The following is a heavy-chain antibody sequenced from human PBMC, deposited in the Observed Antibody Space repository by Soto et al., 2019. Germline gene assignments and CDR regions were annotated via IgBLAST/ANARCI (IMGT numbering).Heavy chain of an antibody. D-gene: IGHD2-8*02. Sequence: PSETLSLTCTVSGGSISSYYWSWIRQPPGKGLEWIGYIYYSGSTNYNPSLKSRVTISFDTSKNQFSLKLSSVTAADTAVYYCASQVPTRVYGGVYYYYGMDVWGQGTAVT. CDR1: GGSISSYY. CDR2: IYYSGST. CDR3: ASQVPTRVYGGVYYYYGMDV. J-gene: IGHJ6*02. V-gene: IGHV4-59*01.